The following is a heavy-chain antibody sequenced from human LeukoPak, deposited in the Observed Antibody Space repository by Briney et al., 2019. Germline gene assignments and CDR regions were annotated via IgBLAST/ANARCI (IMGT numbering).Heavy chain of an antibody. J-gene: IGHJ6*03. CDR2: INHSGST. Sequence: PSETLSLACAVYGGSFSGYYWSWIRQPPGKGLEWIGEINHSGSTNYNPSLKSRVTISVDTSKNQFSLKLSSVTAADTAVYYCARHEYYYYYMDVWGKGTTVTISS. CDR3: ARHEYYYYYMDV. V-gene: IGHV4-34*01. CDR1: GGSFSGYY.